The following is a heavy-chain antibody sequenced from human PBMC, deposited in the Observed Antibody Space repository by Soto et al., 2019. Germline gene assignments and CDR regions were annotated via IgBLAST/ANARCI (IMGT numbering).Heavy chain of an antibody. V-gene: IGHV3-23*01. CDR3: AFNSGSGSYYFDY. D-gene: IGHD3-10*01. Sequence: EVQLLESGGGLVQPGGSLRLSCAASGFTFSSYAMWWVRQAPGKGLECVSAISGGGETTYYADSVKGRFTISRDISKNTLYLQMNSLRAEDTAVYYCAFNSGSGSYYFDYWGQGTLVTVSS. J-gene: IGHJ4*02. CDR1: GFTFSSYA. CDR2: ISGGGETT.